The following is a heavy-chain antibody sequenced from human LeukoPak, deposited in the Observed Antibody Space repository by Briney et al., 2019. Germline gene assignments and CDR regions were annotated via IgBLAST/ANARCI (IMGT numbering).Heavy chain of an antibody. Sequence: GRSLRLSCAASGFTFSSYAMHWVRQAPGKGLEWVAVISYDGSNKYYADSVKGRFTISRDNSKNTLYLQMNSLRAEDTAVYYCARGPRYCSSTSCYGGREFDYWGQGTLVTVSS. CDR1: GFTFSSYA. CDR3: ARGPRYCSSTSCYGGREFDY. D-gene: IGHD2-2*01. J-gene: IGHJ4*02. CDR2: ISYDGSNK. V-gene: IGHV3-30-3*01.